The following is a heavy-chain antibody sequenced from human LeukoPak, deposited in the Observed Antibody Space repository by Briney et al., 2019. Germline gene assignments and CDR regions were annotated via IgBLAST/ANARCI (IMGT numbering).Heavy chain of an antibody. CDR3: AKERIVVVTAPGSRSYFDY. V-gene: IGHV3-23*01. J-gene: IGHJ4*02. CDR1: GFTVSNNY. CDR2: ISGSGGST. Sequence: GGSLRLSCAASGFTVSNNYMSWVRQAPGKGPEWVSAISGSGGSTYYADSVKGRFTISRDNSKNTLYLQMNSLRAEDTAVYYCAKERIVVVTAPGSRSYFDYWGQGTLVTVSS. D-gene: IGHD2-21*02.